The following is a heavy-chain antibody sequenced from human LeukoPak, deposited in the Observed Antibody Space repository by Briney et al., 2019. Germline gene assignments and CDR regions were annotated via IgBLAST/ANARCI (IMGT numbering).Heavy chain of an antibody. D-gene: IGHD1-26*01. J-gene: IGHJ3*02. V-gene: IGHV3-23*01. Sequence: PGGSLRLSCAASGFTFSSYAMSWVRQAPGKGLEWVSAFSGGGGSTYHADSVKGRFTISRDHSKNTLYLQMNCLRAEDTAVYYSAKDYGLIVVATDDAFDIWGQGTMVTVSS. CDR2: FSGGGGST. CDR3: AKDYGLIVVATDDAFDI. CDR1: GFTFSSYA.